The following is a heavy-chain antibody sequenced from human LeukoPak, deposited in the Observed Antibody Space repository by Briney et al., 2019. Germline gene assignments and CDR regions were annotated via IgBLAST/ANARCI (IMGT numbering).Heavy chain of an antibody. CDR2: INPNSGGT. Sequence: GASVKVSCKASGYTFTGYYMHWVRQAPGHGLEWMGWINPNSGGTNYAQKFQGRVTMTRDTSISTAYMELSRLRSDDTAVYYCARDAIVRDYSNSDYWGQGTLVTVSS. V-gene: IGHV1-2*02. D-gene: IGHD4-11*01. J-gene: IGHJ4*02. CDR3: ARDAIVRDYSNSDY. CDR1: GYTFTGYY.